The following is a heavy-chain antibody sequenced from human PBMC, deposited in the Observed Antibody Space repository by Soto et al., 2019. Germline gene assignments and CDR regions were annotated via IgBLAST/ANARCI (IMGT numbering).Heavy chain of an antibody. Sequence: GRGALGGSLRLSCAASGFTVSSNYMSWVRQAPGKGLEWVSVIYSGGSTYYADSVKGRSTISRDNSKNTLYLQMNSLRAEDTAVYYCARDRYSGVLDYWGQGTLVTVSS. CDR1: GFTVSSNY. V-gene: IGHV3-66*01. CDR3: ARDRYSGVLDY. D-gene: IGHD5-12*01. J-gene: IGHJ4*02. CDR2: IYSGGST.